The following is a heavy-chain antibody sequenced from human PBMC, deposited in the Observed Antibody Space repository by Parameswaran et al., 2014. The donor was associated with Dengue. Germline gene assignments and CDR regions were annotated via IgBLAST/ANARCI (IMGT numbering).Heavy chain of an antibody. Sequence: WVRQAPGQGLEWMGWISAYNGNTNYAQKLQGKVTMTTDTSTSTAYMELRSLRSDDTAVYYCAREGNYYDSPIDIWGQGTMVTVSS. D-gene: IGHD3-22*01. CDR2: ISAYNGNT. V-gene: IGHV1-18*01. J-gene: IGHJ3*02. CDR3: AREGNYYDSPIDI.